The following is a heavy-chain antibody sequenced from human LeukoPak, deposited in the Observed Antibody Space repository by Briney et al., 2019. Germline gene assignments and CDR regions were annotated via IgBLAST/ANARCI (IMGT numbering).Heavy chain of an antibody. J-gene: IGHJ4*02. CDR1: GFTFNNYG. Sequence: GSLRLSCAASGFTFNNYGMTWVRQAPRKGLEWVSDVAGSGSSTYYADSVKGRFTISRDNSKNMLYLQMNSLRAEDTAVYYCARRQSKEFDYWGQGTLVTVSS. CDR3: ARRQSKEFDY. V-gene: IGHV3-23*01. CDR2: VAGSGSST. D-gene: IGHD5/OR15-5a*01.